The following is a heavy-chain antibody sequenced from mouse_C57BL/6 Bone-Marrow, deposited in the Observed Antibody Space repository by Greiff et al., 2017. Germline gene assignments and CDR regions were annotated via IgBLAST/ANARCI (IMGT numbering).Heavy chain of an antibody. Sequence: EVMLVESGGGLVQPGGSLSLSCAASGFTFTDYYMSWVRQPPGKALEWLGFIRNKANGYTTEYSASVKGRFTISRDNSQSILYLQMNALRAEDSATYYCARSGPAWFAYWGQGTLVTVSA. CDR2: IRNKANGYTT. CDR1: GFTFTDYY. V-gene: IGHV7-3*01. J-gene: IGHJ3*01. CDR3: ARSGPAWFAY.